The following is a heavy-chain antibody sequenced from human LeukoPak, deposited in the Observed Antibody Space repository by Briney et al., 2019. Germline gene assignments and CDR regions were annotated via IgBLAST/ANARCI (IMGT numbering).Heavy chain of an antibody. Sequence: GGSLRLSCAASGFTFSGFAMNWVRQAPGMGLEWISYISTVGTTQYYADSVKGRFTISRDNAKDSLFLQMNSLRAEHTGVYYCATXDPYGDSLIDSWGQGTLVTVSS. CDR3: ATXDPYGDSLIDS. J-gene: IGHJ4*02. CDR2: ISTVGTTQ. D-gene: IGHD4-17*01. CDR1: GFTFSGFA. V-gene: IGHV3-48*03.